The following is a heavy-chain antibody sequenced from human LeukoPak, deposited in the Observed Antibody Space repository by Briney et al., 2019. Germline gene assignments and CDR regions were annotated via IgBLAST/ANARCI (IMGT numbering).Heavy chain of an antibody. J-gene: IGHJ6*02. D-gene: IGHD6-13*01. CDR3: ARDRIIHSTGIAAAFAPISYYYYYYGMDV. V-gene: IGHV1-18*01. CDR2: ISAYNGNT. CDR1: GYTFTSYG. Sequence: ASVKASCKASGYTFTSYGISWVRQAPGQGLEWMGWISAYNGNTNYAQKLQGSVTMTTDTSTSTAYMELRSLRSDDTAVYYCARDRIIHSTGIAAAFAPISYYYYYYGMDVWGQGTTVTVSS.